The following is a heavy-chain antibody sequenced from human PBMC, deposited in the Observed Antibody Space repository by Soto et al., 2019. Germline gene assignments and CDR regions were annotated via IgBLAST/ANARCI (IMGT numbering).Heavy chain of an antibody. CDR1: GGSMSEYF. V-gene: IGHV4-59*01. D-gene: IGHD3-10*01. CDR3: ARDGYDGSGSPYPAY. CDR2: IYYLGST. J-gene: IGHJ4*02. Sequence: SVTLSLTCSVSGGSMSEYFWIWIXQSPGKGLEWIGYIYYLGSTDYNPSLKSRVTISVDTSKRQFSLRLTSVTAADTAVYYCARDGYDGSGSPYPAYWGPGTQVTVS.